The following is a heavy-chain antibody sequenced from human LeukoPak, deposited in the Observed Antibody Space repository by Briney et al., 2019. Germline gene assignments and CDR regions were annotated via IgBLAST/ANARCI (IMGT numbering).Heavy chain of an antibody. D-gene: IGHD5-18*01. Sequence: ASVTVSCKASGYTFTSYGISWVRQAPGQGLEWMGWISAYNGNTNYAQKLQGRVTMTTDTSTSTAYMELSSLRSEDTAVYYCARGTDTAMVSYYWGQGTLVTVSS. CDR3: ARGTDTAMVSYY. V-gene: IGHV1-18*01. J-gene: IGHJ4*02. CDR2: ISAYNGNT. CDR1: GYTFTSYG.